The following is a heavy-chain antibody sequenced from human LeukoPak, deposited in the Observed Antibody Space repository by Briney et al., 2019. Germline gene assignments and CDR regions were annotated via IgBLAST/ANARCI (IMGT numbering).Heavy chain of an antibody. CDR2: IYYSGST. Sequence: SETLSLTCSVSGGSIRSSSYYWDWIRQPPGKGPEWIGSIYYSGSTYYNPSLKSRVTMSVDTSKNQFSLKLSSVTAADTAIYYCARENPSGYYNRPIDYWGQGTLVTVSS. CDR1: GGSIRSSSYY. D-gene: IGHD3-22*01. V-gene: IGHV4-39*07. CDR3: ARENPSGYYNRPIDY. J-gene: IGHJ4*02.